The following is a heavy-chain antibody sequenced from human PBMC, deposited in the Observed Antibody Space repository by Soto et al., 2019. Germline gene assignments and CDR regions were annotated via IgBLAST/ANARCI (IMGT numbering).Heavy chain of an antibody. D-gene: IGHD6-19*01. V-gene: IGHV1-69*08. J-gene: IGHJ4*02. Sequence: QVQLVQSGAEVKKPGSSVKVSCKASGGTFSSYTISWVRQAPGQGLEWMGRIIPILGIANYAQKFQGRVTITADKSTSTAYMELSGLRSEDTAVYYCAREVAGTEGAYWGQGTLVTVSS. CDR3: AREVAGTEGAY. CDR2: IIPILGIA. CDR1: GGTFSSYT.